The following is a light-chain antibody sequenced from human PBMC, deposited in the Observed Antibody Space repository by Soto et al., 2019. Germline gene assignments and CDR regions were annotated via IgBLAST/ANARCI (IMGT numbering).Light chain of an antibody. CDR3: CSYAGTYAFV. CDR2: DVN. J-gene: IGLJ1*01. CDR1: NIDVGGYNS. V-gene: IGLV2-11*01. Sequence: QSALTQPRSVSGSPGQSVTISCTGTNIDVGGYNSVSWYRQDPGKAPKVMIYDVNKRPSGVPDRFSGSKSGNTASLTISGLQAEDEADYYCCSYAGTYAFVFGAGTKLTVL.